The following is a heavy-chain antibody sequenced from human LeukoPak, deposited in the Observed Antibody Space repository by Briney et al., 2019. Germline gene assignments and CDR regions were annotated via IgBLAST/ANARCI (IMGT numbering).Heavy chain of an antibody. V-gene: IGHV3-7*01. CDR3: ARDRACSSTSCYSPTYGMDV. CDR2: IKQDGSEK. J-gene: IGHJ6*02. D-gene: IGHD2-2*02. CDR1: GFTFSSYW. Sequence: GGSLRLSCVASGFTFSSYWMSWVRQAPGKGLEWVANIKQDGSEKYYVDSVKGRFTISRDNSKNSRYLQMNSLRAEDTAVYYCARDRACSSTSCYSPTYGMDVWGQGTTVTVSS.